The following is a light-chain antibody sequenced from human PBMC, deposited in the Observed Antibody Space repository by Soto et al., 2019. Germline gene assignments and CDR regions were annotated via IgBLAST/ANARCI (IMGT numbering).Light chain of an antibody. Sequence: QSALTQPASVSGSPGQSITISCTGTSSDVGGYNYVSWYQQHPGKAPKLMIYEVSNQPSGVSNRFSGSKSGNTASLTISGLQAEDEADYYCSSYTSGSTYVFGTGTKVTVL. CDR1: SSDVGGYNY. J-gene: IGLJ1*01. CDR3: SSYTSGSTYV. CDR2: EVS. V-gene: IGLV2-14*01.